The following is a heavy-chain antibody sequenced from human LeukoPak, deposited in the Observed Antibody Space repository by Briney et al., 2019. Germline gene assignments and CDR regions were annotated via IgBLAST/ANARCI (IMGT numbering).Heavy chain of an antibody. CDR3: ARVGMGYSNSRVYYYMDV. Sequence: SETLSLTCTVSGASISSSSYYWGWIRQPPGKGLEWIGSIYTSGSTNYNPSLKSRATISVDTSKNQFSLKLSSVTAADTAVYYCARVGMGYSNSRVYYYMDVWGKGTTVTVSS. CDR1: GASISSSSYY. CDR2: IYTSGST. D-gene: IGHD4-11*01. V-gene: IGHV4-39*07. J-gene: IGHJ6*03.